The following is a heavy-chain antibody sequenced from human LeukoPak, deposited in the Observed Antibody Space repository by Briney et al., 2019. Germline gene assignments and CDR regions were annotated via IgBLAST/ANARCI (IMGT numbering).Heavy chain of an antibody. CDR1: GGSISSYY. J-gene: IGHJ4*02. D-gene: IGHD6-6*01. V-gene: IGHV4-59*12. CDR2: IYYSGST. Sequence: SETLSLTCTVSGGSISSYYWSWIRQPPGKGLEWIGYIYYSGSTNYNPSLKSRVTISVDTSKNQFSLKLSSVTAADTAVYYCARVTAARPYWGQGTLVTVSS. CDR3: ARVTAARPY.